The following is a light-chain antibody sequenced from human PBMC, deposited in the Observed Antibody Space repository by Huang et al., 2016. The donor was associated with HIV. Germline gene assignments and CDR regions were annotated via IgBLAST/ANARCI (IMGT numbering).Light chain of an antibody. CDR3: QQRSNWPPT. V-gene: IGKV3-11*01. Sequence: EIVLTQSPATLSLSPGERATLSCRASQSVSSYLAWYQQKPGQAPGRLIYDASNRASGIPARFSGSGSGTDFNLTNSSLEPEDFAVYYCQQRSNWPPTFGGGTKVEIK. CDR1: QSVSSY. J-gene: IGKJ4*01. CDR2: DAS.